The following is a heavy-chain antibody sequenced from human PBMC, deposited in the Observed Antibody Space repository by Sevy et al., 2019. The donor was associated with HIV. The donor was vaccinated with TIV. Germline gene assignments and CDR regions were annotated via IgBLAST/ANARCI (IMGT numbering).Heavy chain of an antibody. Sequence: GGSLRLSCAASGCTFTYTWINWVRQAPGKGQEWVGRIRSKTDGGTTDYAAPVKGRFTISRDDSKNTLFLQMNSLKTEDTAVCYCTTSTQVDYYGMDVWCQGTTVTVSS. D-gene: IGHD4-4*01. CDR3: TTSTQVDYYGMDV. CDR2: IRSKTDGGTT. J-gene: IGHJ6*02. V-gene: IGHV3-15*07. CDR1: GCTFTYTW.